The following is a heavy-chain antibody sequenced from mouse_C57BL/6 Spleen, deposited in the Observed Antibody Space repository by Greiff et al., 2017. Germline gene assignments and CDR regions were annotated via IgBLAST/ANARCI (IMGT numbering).Heavy chain of an antibody. CDR1: GYSITSGYY. V-gene: IGHV3-6*01. Sequence: EVKLQESGPGLVKPSPSLSLTCSVTGYSITSGYYWNWIRQFPGNKLEWMGYISYDGSNNYNPSLKNRISITRDTSKNQFFLKLNSVTTEDTATYYCARDNYAMDYWGQGTSVTVSS. CDR3: ARDNYAMDY. J-gene: IGHJ4*01. CDR2: ISYDGSN.